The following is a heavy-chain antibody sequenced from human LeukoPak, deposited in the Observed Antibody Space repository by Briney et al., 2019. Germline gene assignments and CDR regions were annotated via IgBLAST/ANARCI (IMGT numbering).Heavy chain of an antibody. CDR1: GFTVSSNY. Sequence: GGSLRLSCAASGFTVSSNYMSWVRQAPGKGLEWVSGISGSGDDANYADPVKGRFTISRDNSKNTLYLQMNSLRAEDTAVYYCAKARSLYYYDSSGYFLPIYYFDYWGHGTRVTVSS. J-gene: IGHJ4*01. V-gene: IGHV3-23*01. D-gene: IGHD3-22*01. CDR2: ISGSGDDA. CDR3: AKARSLYYYDSSGYFLPIYYFDY.